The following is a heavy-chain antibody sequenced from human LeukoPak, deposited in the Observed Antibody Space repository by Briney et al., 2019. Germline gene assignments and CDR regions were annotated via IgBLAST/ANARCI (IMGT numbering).Heavy chain of an antibody. CDR2: ISSSSSYI. V-gene: IGHV3-21*01. Sequence: KSGGSLRLSCAASGFTFSSYSMNWVRQAPGKGLEWVSSISSSSSYIYYADSVKGRFTISRDNAKNSLYLQMNSLRAEDTAVYYCARDRGGGMDVWGQGTTVTVSS. D-gene: IGHD3-10*01. CDR3: ARDRGGGMDV. J-gene: IGHJ6*02. CDR1: GFTFSSYS.